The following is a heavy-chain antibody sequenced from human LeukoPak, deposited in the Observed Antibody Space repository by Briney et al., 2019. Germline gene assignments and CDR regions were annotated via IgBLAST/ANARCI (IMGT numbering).Heavy chain of an antibody. CDR2: ISSSSSYI. CDR3: ASSMGFGELRVYYYYYMDV. V-gene: IGHV3-21*01. CDR1: GFTFSSYS. Sequence: GGSLRLSCAASGFTFSSYSMNWVRQAPGKGLEWVSSISSSSSYIYYADSVKGRFTISRDNAKNSLYLQMNSLRAEDTAVYYCASSMGFGELRVYYYYYMDVWGKGTTVTVSS. D-gene: IGHD3-10*01. J-gene: IGHJ6*03.